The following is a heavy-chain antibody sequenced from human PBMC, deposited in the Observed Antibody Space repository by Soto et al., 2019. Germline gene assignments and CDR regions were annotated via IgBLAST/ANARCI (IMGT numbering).Heavy chain of an antibody. CDR3: ARGYCSGGSCHYYYYGMDV. D-gene: IGHD2-15*01. CDR2: IIPIFVTA. V-gene: IGHV1-69*13. CDR1: GGTFSSYA. Sequence: SVKVSCKASGGTFSSYAISWVRQAPGQGLEWIGGIIPIFVTANYAQKFQGRVTITADESTRTAYMELSSLRSEDTAVYYCARGYCSGGSCHYYYYGMDVWGQGTTVTVSS. J-gene: IGHJ6*02.